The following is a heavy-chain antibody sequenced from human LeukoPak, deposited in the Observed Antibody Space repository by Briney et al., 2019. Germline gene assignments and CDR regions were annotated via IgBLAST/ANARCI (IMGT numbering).Heavy chain of an antibody. D-gene: IGHD3-10*01. CDR2: IYYSGNT. J-gene: IGHJ4*02. CDR1: GGSISSYY. CDR3: ARGGGGSGNPHFDY. Sequence: SETLSPTCAVSGGSISSYYWSWIRQPPGMGLEWIGYIYYSGNTNYNPSLKSRVTISVDTSKNQFSLKLSSVTAADTAVYYCARGGGGSGNPHFDYWGQGTLVTVSS. V-gene: IGHV4-59*01.